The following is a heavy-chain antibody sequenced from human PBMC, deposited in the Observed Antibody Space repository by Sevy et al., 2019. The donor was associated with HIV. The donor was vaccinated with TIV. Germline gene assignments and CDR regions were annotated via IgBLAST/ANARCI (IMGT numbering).Heavy chain of an antibody. D-gene: IGHD2-21*01. Sequence: GGSLRFSCTASGFIFGEYAMTWVRQAPGKGLEWVAFLKSKPQGGTLDYAASVKGRFTISRDDSKSIAHLQMNDLKTEDTAIYYCTRWKGGQSILEYWGQGALVTVSS. J-gene: IGHJ4*02. V-gene: IGHV3-49*04. CDR1: GFIFGEYA. CDR3: TRWKGGQSILEY. CDR2: LKSKPQGGTL.